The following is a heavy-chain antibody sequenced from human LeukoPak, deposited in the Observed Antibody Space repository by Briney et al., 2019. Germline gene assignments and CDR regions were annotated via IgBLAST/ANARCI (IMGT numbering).Heavy chain of an antibody. V-gene: IGHV4-34*01. J-gene: IGHJ3*02. CDR2: INHSGST. Sequence: SETLSLTCAVYGGSFSGYYWSWIRQPPGKGLEWIGEINHSGSTNYNPSLKSRVTMSVDTSKNQFSLNLSSVTAADTAVYYCAREDSYYDTSSFDIWGQGTMVTVSS. CDR1: GGSFSGYY. CDR3: AREDSYYDTSSFDI. D-gene: IGHD3-22*01.